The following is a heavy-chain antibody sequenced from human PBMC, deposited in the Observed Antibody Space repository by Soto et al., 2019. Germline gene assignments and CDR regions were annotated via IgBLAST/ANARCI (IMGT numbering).Heavy chain of an antibody. J-gene: IGHJ3*01. CDR3: ASRLTLATTTGDAFDL. V-gene: IGHV4-59*01. D-gene: IGHD4-17*01. CDR1: SGSIINYY. CDR2: IYYSGRT. Sequence: QVQLQESGPGLVKPSETLSLTCTVSSGSIINYYWSWIRQPPGKGLEWIGIIYYSGRTNYNSFLKSRVTMSVAMSRQQLSLKVNSVTAAATAVYYCASRLTLATTTGDAFDLWGQGTMVTVSS.